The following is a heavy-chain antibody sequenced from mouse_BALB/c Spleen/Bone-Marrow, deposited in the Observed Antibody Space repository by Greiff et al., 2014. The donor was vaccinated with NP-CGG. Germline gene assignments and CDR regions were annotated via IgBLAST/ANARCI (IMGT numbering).Heavy chain of an antibody. CDR3: ARSDDGFSYSFDS. V-gene: IGHV1S56*01. CDR2: IYPGDGST. J-gene: IGHJ2*01. D-gene: IGHD2-3*01. CDR1: GYSFTSYD. Sequence: QVQLKESGPELVKPGALVKISCKASGYSFTSYDINWVKQRPGQGLEWIGWIYPGDGSTKYNEKFKGKATLTADRSSSTAYMQLSSLTSENSAVYFCARSDDGFSYSFDSWGQGTTLTVSS.